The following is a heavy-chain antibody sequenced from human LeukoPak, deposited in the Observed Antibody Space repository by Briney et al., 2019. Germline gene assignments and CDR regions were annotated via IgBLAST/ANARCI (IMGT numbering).Heavy chain of an antibody. D-gene: IGHD5-24*01. Sequence: SSETLSLTCTVSGGSISSSSYYWGWIRQPPGKGLEWIGCIYYSGSTYYNPSLKSRVTISVDTSKNQFSLKLSSVTAADTAVYYCARLESRDGYNSEGDYWGQGTLVTVSS. CDR1: GGSISSSSYY. CDR3: ARLESRDGYNSEGDY. CDR2: IYYSGST. V-gene: IGHV4-39*01. J-gene: IGHJ4*02.